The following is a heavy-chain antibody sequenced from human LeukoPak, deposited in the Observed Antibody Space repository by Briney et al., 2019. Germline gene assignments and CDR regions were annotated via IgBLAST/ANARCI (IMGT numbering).Heavy chain of an antibody. Sequence: DSVKVSCKASGYTFTNYYIHWVRQAPGQGLEWMGLINPRDGSTTYAQRFQGRVTMTRETSTSTVYMDLSNLRSDDTAVYYCAKSYGSGRAHDFWGQGTLVTVSS. V-gene: IGHV1-46*01. J-gene: IGHJ4*02. CDR1: GYTFTNYY. CDR2: INPRDGST. D-gene: IGHD3-10*01. CDR3: AKSYGSGRAHDF.